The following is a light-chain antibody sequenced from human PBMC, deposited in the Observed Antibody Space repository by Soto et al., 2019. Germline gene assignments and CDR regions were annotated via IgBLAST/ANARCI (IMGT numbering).Light chain of an antibody. CDR3: QQYKNWPPYT. CDR1: QSVSSN. J-gene: IGKJ2*01. V-gene: IGKV3-15*01. CDR2: GAS. Sequence: EIVMTQSPATLSVSPGDRATLSCRASQSVSSNLAWYQQKPGQAPRLLIYGASTRATGIPARFSGSGSGTEFTLTISSLQSADFAVYYCQQYKNWPPYTFGQGTKLEIK.